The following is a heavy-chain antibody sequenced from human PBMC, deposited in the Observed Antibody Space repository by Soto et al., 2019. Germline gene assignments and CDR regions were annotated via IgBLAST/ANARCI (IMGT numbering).Heavy chain of an antibody. V-gene: IGHV3-23*01. CDR2: ISGSGGIT. J-gene: IGHJ6*02. CDR3: ALLGRSGSGRPYCYGMDV. CDR1: GLTFSYFA. Sequence: EVQLLESGGGSVQPGGSLRLSCAVSGLTFSYFAMSWVRQAPGKGLEWVSAISGSGGITYYADSVKGRFTISRDNSKNTLFLQMNSLRAEDTAVYYCALLGRSGSGRPYCYGMDVWGQGTKVTVSS. D-gene: IGHD3-10*01.